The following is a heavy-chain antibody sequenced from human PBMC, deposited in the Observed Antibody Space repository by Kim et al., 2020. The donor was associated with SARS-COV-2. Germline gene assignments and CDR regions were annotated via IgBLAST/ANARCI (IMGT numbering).Heavy chain of an antibody. CDR2: ISYDGSNK. CDR3: ATRQLVREADAFDI. V-gene: IGHV3-30*03. Sequence: GGSLRLSCAASGFTFSSYGMHWVRQAPGKGLEWVAVISYDGSNKYYADSVKGRFTISRDNSKNTLYLQMNSLRAEDTAVYYCATRQLVREADAFDIWGQG. CDR1: GFTFSSYG. D-gene: IGHD6-6*01. J-gene: IGHJ3*02.